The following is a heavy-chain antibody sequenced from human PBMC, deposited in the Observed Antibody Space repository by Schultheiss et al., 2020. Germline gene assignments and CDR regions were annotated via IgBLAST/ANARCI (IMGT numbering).Heavy chain of an antibody. V-gene: IGHV1-2*04. CDR3: ARKGGLRVAWGFDP. D-gene: IGHD3/OR15-3a*01. Sequence: ASVKVSCKASGYTFTGYYMHWVRQAPGQGLEWMGWINPNSGNTGYAQKFQGWVTMTRDTSISTAYMELSSLRSEDTAVYYCARKGGLRVAWGFDPWGQGTLVTVSS. CDR1: GYTFTGYY. CDR2: INPNSGNT. J-gene: IGHJ5*02.